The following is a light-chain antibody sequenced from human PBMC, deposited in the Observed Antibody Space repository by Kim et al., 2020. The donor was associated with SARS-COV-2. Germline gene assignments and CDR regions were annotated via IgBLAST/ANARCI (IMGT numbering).Light chain of an antibody. Sequence: ASVGDRVTITCRASQNINNYLAWFQQQPGKAPKSLIYAASTLKTGVPSKFSGSGTGTEFTLTISGLQPDDFATYYCQQYHSYPFTFGPGTKVDIK. CDR2: AAS. CDR1: QNINNY. J-gene: IGKJ3*01. V-gene: IGKV1-16*02. CDR3: QQYHSYPFT.